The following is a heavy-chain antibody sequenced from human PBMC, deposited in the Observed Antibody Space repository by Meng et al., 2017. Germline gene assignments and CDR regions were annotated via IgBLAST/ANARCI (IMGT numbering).Heavy chain of an antibody. CDR2: IYTSGST. J-gene: IGHJ4*02. CDR3: ASGFSFGYDSSGYSYVPPYFDY. D-gene: IGHD3-22*01. Sequence: GSLRLSCTVSGGSISSYYWGWIRQPAGKGLEWIGRIYTSGSTNYNPSLKSRVTMSVDTSKNQFSLKLSSVNAADTAVYYCASGFSFGYDSSGYSYVPPYFDYWGQGTLVTVSS. CDR1: GGSISSYY. V-gene: IGHV4-4*07.